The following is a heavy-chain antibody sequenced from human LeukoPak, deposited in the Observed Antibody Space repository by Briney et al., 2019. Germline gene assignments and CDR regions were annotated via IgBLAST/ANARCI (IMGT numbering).Heavy chain of an antibody. V-gene: IGHV3-48*04. CDR1: GFTFSSYS. CDR2: ISSSSSTI. CDR3: ARMAAAGTGYFDY. D-gene: IGHD6-13*01. J-gene: IGHJ4*02. Sequence: GGSLRLSCAASGFTFSSYSMNWVRQAPGKGLEWVSYISSSSSTIYYADSVKGRFTISRDNAKNSLYLQMNGLRAEDTAVYYCARMAAAGTGYFDYWGQGTLVTVSS.